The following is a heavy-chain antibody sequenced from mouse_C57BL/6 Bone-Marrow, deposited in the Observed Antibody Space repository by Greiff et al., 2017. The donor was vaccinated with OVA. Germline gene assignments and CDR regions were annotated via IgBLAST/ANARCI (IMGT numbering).Heavy chain of an antibody. Sequence: VQLQQSGAELVKPGASVKLSCTASGFNIKDYYMHWVKQRTEQGLEWIGRIDPEDGETKYDPKFQGKATITAYTSSNTAYLQLSILTSEDTAVYYCARSPYGYAMDYWGQGTSVTVSS. J-gene: IGHJ4*01. CDR2: IDPEDGET. CDR3: ARSPYGYAMDY. V-gene: IGHV14-2*01. CDR1: GFNIKDYY. D-gene: IGHD1-1*01.